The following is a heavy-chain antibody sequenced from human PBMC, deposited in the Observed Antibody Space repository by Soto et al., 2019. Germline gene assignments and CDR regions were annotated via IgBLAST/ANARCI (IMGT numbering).Heavy chain of an antibody. CDR2: IIPIFGTA. CDR1: GGTFSSYA. Sequence: SVKVSCKASGGTFSSYAISWVRQAPGQGLEWMGGIIPIFGTANYAQKFQGRVTITADESTSTAYMELSSLRSEDTAVYYCARELYSPDAFDIWGQGTMVTVSS. J-gene: IGHJ3*02. CDR3: ARELYSPDAFDI. V-gene: IGHV1-69*13. D-gene: IGHD2-21*01.